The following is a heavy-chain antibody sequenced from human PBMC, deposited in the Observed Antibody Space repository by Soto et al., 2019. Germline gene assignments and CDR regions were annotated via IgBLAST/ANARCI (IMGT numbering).Heavy chain of an antibody. CDR2: IKNKPKSYTT. CDR3: ARYIVATKYLDY. D-gene: IGHD5-12*01. J-gene: IGHJ4*02. V-gene: IGHV3-72*01. Sequence: PGGSLRLSCAASGFTFSDHYMDWVRQAPGKGREWIGRIKNKPKSYTTQYAASVKGRFTISRDDSINSLHLQMESLKADDTAVYYCARYIVATKYLDYWGQGTLVTVSS. CDR1: GFTFSDHY.